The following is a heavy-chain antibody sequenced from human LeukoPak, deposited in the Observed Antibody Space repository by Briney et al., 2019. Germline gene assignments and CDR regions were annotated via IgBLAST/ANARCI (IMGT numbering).Heavy chain of an antibody. CDR3: ARLDSRITIFGVVPPDV. D-gene: IGHD3-3*01. CDR2: IYYSGST. V-gene: IGHV4-59*01. CDR1: GGSISSYY. Sequence: SETLSLTCTVSGGSISSYYWSWIRQPPGKGLEWIGYIYYSGSTNYNPSLKSRVTISVATSKNQFSLKLSSVTAADTAVYYCARLDSRITIFGVVPPDVWGKGTTVTVSS. J-gene: IGHJ6*04.